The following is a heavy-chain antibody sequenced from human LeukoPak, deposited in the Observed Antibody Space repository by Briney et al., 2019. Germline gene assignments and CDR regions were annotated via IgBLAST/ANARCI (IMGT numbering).Heavy chain of an antibody. V-gene: IGHV4-39*07. CDR1: GGSISSSSYY. J-gene: IGHJ5*02. CDR3: ARGRPPVTMIVVAPTLNWFDP. Sequence: SETLSLTCTVSGGSISSSSYYWGWIRQPPGKGLEWIGSIYYSGSTYYNPSLKSRVTISVDTSKNQFSLKLSSVTAADTAVYYCARGRPPVTMIVVAPTLNWFDPWGQGTLVTVSS. D-gene: IGHD3-22*01. CDR2: IYYSGST.